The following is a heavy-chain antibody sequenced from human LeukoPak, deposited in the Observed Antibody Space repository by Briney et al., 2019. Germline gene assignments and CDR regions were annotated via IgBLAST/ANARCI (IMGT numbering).Heavy chain of an antibody. J-gene: IGHJ3*02. CDR2: IYSGGST. Sequence: GGSLRLSCAASGFTVSSNYMSWVRQAPGKGLEWVSVIYSGGSTYYADSVKGRSTISRDNSKNTLYLQMNSLRAEDTAIYYCARDSYWLGGSIGAFDIWGQGTMVTVSS. V-gene: IGHV3-66*01. D-gene: IGHD3-10*01. CDR3: ARDSYWLGGSIGAFDI. CDR1: GFTVSSNY.